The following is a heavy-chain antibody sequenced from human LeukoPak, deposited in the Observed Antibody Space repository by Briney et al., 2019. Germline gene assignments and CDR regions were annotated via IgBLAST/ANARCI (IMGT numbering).Heavy chain of an antibody. Sequence: GGSLRLSCAASGFTFSSYEMNWVRQAPGKGLEWVSYISSSGSTIYYADSVKGRFTISRDNAKNSLYLQMNSLRAEDTAVYFCARAGASRRYYFDYWGQGTLVTVSS. V-gene: IGHV3-48*03. CDR3: ARAGASRRYYFDY. J-gene: IGHJ4*02. CDR1: GFTFSSYE. D-gene: IGHD1-26*01. CDR2: ISSSGSTI.